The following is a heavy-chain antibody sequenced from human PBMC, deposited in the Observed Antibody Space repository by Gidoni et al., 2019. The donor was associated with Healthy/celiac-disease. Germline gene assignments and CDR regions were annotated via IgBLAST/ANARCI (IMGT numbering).Heavy chain of an antibody. Sequence: QITLKESGPTLVRPTQTLTLTCTFSGFSLCTSGVGVGWIRQPPGKALEWLALIYWDDDKRYSPSLKSRLTITKDTSKNQVVLTMTNMDPVDTATYYCAHSLWVRNLVYYYGMDVWGQGTTVTVSS. CDR1: GFSLCTSGVG. CDR3: AHSLWVRNLVYYYGMDV. J-gene: IGHJ6*02. CDR2: IYWDDDK. D-gene: IGHD1-26*01. V-gene: IGHV2-5*02.